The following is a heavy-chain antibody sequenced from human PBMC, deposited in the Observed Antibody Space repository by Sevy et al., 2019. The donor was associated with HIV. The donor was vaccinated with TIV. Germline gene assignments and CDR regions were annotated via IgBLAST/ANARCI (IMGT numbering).Heavy chain of an antibody. D-gene: IGHD6-6*01. CDR2: IYHSGST. Sequence: SETLSLTCAVSGYSINSNYYWGWIRQPPGKGLEWIGSIYHSGSTFHNPSLKSRVTISVDTSKNQFSLKLSSVTAADTAVYYCAWTLAVRRLMPYDAFDIWGQGTMVTVSS. CDR1: GYSINSNYY. J-gene: IGHJ3*02. V-gene: IGHV4-38-2*01. CDR3: AWTLAVRRLMPYDAFDI.